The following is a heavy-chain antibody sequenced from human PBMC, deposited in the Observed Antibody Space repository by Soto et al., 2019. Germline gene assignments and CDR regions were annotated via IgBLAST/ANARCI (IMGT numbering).Heavy chain of an antibody. CDR3: ARGDYGTGGYPFPYFDY. CDR1: GYSFTGYY. J-gene: IGHJ4*02. Sequence: HEHLVQSGAEVKRPGASLKVSCKASGYSFTGYYIHWGRQAPGQGLEGMGWINPDSGATNYAQNFQGRVTLTSDTSISTASMDLTSLTSDDTAVYYCARGDYGTGGYPFPYFDYWGQGTLVIVSS. D-gene: IGHD2-8*02. V-gene: IGHV1-2*02. CDR2: INPDSGAT.